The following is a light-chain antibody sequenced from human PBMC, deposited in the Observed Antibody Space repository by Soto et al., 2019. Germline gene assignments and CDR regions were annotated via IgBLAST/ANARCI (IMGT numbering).Light chain of an antibody. CDR3: QQLYTLPFT. Sequence: DIQLTQSPSLLSASIGDRVTITCRASRDISTFLAWYQQKPGKAPKLLIYEASTLQSGVPSRFSGSGSGTEFTLTISGLLPEDFAAYHCQQLYTLPFTFGQGTRL. V-gene: IGKV1-9*01. CDR2: EAS. CDR1: RDISTF. J-gene: IGKJ5*01.